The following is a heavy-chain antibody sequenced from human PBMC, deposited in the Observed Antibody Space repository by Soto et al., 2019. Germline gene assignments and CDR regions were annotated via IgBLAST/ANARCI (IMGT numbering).Heavy chain of an antibody. CDR1: GLSFSDYY. CDR2: ITSSSSTI. V-gene: IGHV3-11*01. J-gene: IGHJ4*02. Sequence: PGGSLRLSCAASGLSFSDYYMSWIRQAPGKGLEWIAYITSSSSTIYYADSVKGRFTISRNDAKNSLYLQLDSLRAEDTAVYYCATVFRSSNFNSWGQGPLVTVSS. CDR3: ATVFRSSNFNS. D-gene: IGHD3-10*02.